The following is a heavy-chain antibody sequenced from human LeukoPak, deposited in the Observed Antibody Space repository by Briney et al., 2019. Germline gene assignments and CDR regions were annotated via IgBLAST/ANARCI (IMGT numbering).Heavy chain of an antibody. CDR1: GFTFDDYG. CDR2: LYSGGST. Sequence: GGSLRLSCAASGFTFDDYGMSWVRQAPGKGLEWVSVLYSGGSTYYTDSVKGRFTISRDNSKNTLYLQMNSLRVEDTAVYYCARDGFGLNKDYYYGMDVWGQGTTVTVSS. V-gene: IGHV3-66*01. J-gene: IGHJ6*02. D-gene: IGHD2/OR15-2a*01. CDR3: ARDGFGLNKDYYYGMDV.